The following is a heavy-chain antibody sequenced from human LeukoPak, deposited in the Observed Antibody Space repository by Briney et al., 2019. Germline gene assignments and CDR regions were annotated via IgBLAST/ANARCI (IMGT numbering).Heavy chain of an antibody. CDR3: ARRLGIAVAGTRKWTYFDY. Sequence: PSETLSLTCAVYGGSFSGYYWSWIRQPPGKGLEWIGEINHSGSTNYNPSLKSRVTISVDTSKNQFSLKLSSVTAADTAVYYCARRLGIAVAGTRKWTYFDYRGQGTLVTVSS. J-gene: IGHJ4*02. CDR2: INHSGST. D-gene: IGHD6-19*01. CDR1: GGSFSGYY. V-gene: IGHV4-34*01.